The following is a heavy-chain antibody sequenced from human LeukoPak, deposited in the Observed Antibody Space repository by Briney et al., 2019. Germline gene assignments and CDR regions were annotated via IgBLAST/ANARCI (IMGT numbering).Heavy chain of an antibody. CDR1: GLTLSNYA. D-gene: IGHD1-14*01. CDR2: ISASGGTT. CDR3: AKDSKRYLLDYYMDV. Sequence: GGSLRLSCAASGLTLSNYAMIWVRQAPGEGLEWVSSISASGGTTYYADSVKGRFTISRDNPKNTLYLQMSSLSAEDTAIYYCAKDSKRYLLDYYMDVWGKGTTVTVSS. V-gene: IGHV3-23*01. J-gene: IGHJ6*03.